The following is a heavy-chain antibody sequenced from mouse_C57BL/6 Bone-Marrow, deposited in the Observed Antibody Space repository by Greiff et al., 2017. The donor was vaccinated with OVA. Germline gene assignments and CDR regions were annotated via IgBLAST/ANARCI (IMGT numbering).Heavy chain of an antibody. CDR2: ISDGGSYT. J-gene: IGHJ3*01. CDR3: ARDPRYYYGSSPWFAY. D-gene: IGHD1-1*01. CDR1: GFTFSSYA. Sequence: EVKLVESGGGLVKPGGSLKLSCAASGFTFSSYAMSWVRQTPEKRLEWVATISDGGSYTYYPDNVKGRFTISRDNAKNNLYLQMSHLKSEDTAMYYCARDPRYYYGSSPWFAYWGQGTLVTVSA. V-gene: IGHV5-4*01.